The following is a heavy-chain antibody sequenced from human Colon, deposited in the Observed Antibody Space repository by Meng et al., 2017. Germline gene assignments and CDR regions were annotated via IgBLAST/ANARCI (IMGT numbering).Heavy chain of an antibody. Sequence: QVELQQSGPGLVKPSQSPSLTCAISGDSVSSDSVTWDWIRQSPSRGLEWLGRTYYRSKWYNDYALSVRSRIIINPDTSKNQFSLQLNSVTSDDTAAYYCARAYGHRFDYWGQGTPVTGSS. V-gene: IGHV6-1*01. J-gene: IGHJ4*02. D-gene: IGHD5-24*01. CDR1: GDSVSSDSVT. CDR3: ARAYGHRFDY. CDR2: TYYRSKWYN.